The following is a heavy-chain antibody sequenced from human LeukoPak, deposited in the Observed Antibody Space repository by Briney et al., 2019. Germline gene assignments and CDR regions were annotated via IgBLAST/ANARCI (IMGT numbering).Heavy chain of an antibody. CDR3: ARHSSTRDSRGWYTDFDY. J-gene: IGHJ4*02. CDR2: IYYSGST. Sequence: SETLSLTCTVSGGSISSYYWSWIRQPPGKGLEWIGYIYYSGSTNYNPSLKSRLTISVDTSKNQFSLKLSSVTAADTAVYYCARHSSTRDSRGWYTDFDYWGQGTQVTVSS. CDR1: GGSISSYY. V-gene: IGHV4-59*08. D-gene: IGHD6-19*01.